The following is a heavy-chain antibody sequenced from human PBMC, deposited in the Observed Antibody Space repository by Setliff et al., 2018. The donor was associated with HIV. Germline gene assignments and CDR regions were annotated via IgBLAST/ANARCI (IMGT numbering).Heavy chain of an antibody. J-gene: IGHJ4*02. V-gene: IGHV4-31*11. CDR2: IYHSGIT. D-gene: IGHD6-13*01. CDR1: GGSISGSYY. Sequence: SETLSLTCAVSGGSISGSYYWAWIRQHPGKGLEWIGYIYHSGITYYNPSLKSRVTISLDTSKNQFSLKLSSVTAADTAVYYCARGIAAAEGYFDYWGQGTLVTVSS. CDR3: ARGIAAAEGYFDY.